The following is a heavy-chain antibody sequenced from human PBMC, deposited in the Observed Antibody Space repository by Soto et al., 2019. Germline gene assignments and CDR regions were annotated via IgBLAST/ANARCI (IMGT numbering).Heavy chain of an antibody. Sequence: QVQLEQSGAEVKQPGSSVKVSCKASGCTFSNSAISWVRQAPGQGLEWMGGIMPIFRTPDYGQKVQGRVTITADASSTRAYMELSVLSSVATAVYSCERDKKRLQLCGNYPYIMAVWGQGTTVTVSS. CDR3: ERDKKRLQLCGNYPYIMAV. V-gene: IGHV1-69*12. CDR1: GCTFSNSA. D-gene: IGHD3-16*01. J-gene: IGHJ6*02. CDR2: IMPIFRTP.